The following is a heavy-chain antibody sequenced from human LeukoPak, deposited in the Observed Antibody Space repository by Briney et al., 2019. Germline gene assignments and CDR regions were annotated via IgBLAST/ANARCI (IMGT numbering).Heavy chain of an antibody. V-gene: IGHV1-8*03. Sequence: ASVKVSCKASGYTFTSYDINWVRQATGQGLEWMGWMNPNSGNTGYAQKFQGRVTITRNTSISTAYVELSSLRSEDTAVYYCARGVGYYYGSGSYSDYDYWGQGTLVTVSS. CDR3: ARGVGYYYGSGSYSDYDY. D-gene: IGHD3-10*01. J-gene: IGHJ4*02. CDR2: MNPNSGNT. CDR1: GYTFTSYD.